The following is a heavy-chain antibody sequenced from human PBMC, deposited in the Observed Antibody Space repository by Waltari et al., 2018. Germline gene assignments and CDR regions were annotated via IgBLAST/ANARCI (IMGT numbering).Heavy chain of an antibody. J-gene: IGHJ5*02. D-gene: IGHD3-10*01. Sequence: ELQLVESGGGLVKPGVSRRLSCVASGPGFTPYDSNWVRQAPGQGLEWVSSVGSSSTYIFYADSVKGRFTISRDNAKNSLYLEMNSLRADDTAVYYCARDLYGSGGDWFDPWGQGTLVTVSS. CDR2: VGSSSTYI. CDR1: GPGFTPYD. CDR3: ARDLYGSGGDWFDP. V-gene: IGHV3-21*03.